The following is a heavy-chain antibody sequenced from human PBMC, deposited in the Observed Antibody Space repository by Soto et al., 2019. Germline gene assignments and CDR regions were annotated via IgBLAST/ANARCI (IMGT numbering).Heavy chain of an antibody. D-gene: IGHD3-3*01. Sequence: SETLSLTCTVSGGSISSYYWSWIRQPPGKGLEWIGYIYYSGSTNYNPSLKSRVTISVDTSKNQFSLKLSSVTAADTAVYYCERLDGRFLEWLLSGWFDPWGQGNLVNVSS. CDR1: GGSISSYY. V-gene: IGHV4-59*01. CDR2: IYYSGST. CDR3: ERLDGRFLEWLLSGWFDP. J-gene: IGHJ5*02.